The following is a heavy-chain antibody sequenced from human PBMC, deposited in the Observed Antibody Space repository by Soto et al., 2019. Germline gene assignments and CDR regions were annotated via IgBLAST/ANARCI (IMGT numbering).Heavy chain of an antibody. V-gene: IGHV3-9*01. CDR2: ISWNSGRI. CDR1: GFTFDDYA. J-gene: IGHJ4*02. CDR3: AKDAIFGCNSITCYGTFDY. Sequence: PGGSLRLSCAASGFTFDDYAMHWVRQAPGKGLEWVSGISWNSGRIGYADSVKGRFTISRDNAKNSLYLQMNSLKVEDTALYYCAKDAIFGCNSITCYGTFDYWGQGTLVTVSS. D-gene: IGHD2-2*01.